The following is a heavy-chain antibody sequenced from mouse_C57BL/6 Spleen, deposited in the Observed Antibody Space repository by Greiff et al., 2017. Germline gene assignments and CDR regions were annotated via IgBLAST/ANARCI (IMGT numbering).Heavy chain of an antibody. CDR1: GYSFTDYN. CDR3: ARVGSFRNYFDD. Sequence: EVKLQESGPELVKPGASVKISCKASGYSFTDYNMNWVKQSNGKSLEWIGVINPNYGTTSYNQKFKGKATLTVDQSSSTAYMQLNSLTSEDSAVYYCARVGSFRNYFDDWGQGTTLTVSS. D-gene: IGHD4-1*01. J-gene: IGHJ2*01. CDR2: INPNYGTT. V-gene: IGHV1-39*01.